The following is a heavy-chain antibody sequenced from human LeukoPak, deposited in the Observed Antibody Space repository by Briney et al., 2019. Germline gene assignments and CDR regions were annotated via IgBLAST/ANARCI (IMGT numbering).Heavy chain of an antibody. V-gene: IGHV4-59*08. D-gene: IGHD4-11*01. CDR2: MSYNGNT. Sequence: SETLSLTCTFSGGDSISHYYWSWVRQPPGKGLEWIGYMSYNGNTQYNPSVNSRVTISLDASKSQFSLTLTSVTAADTAVYYCARAGLQSNDAFDIWGQGTMVTVSS. J-gene: IGHJ3*02. CDR1: GGDSISHYY. CDR3: ARAGLQSNDAFDI.